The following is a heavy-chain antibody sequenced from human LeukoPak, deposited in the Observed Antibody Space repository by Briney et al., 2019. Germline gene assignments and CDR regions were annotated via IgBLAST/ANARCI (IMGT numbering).Heavy chain of an antibody. Sequence: PSETLSLTCTVSGGSISSSSYYWGWIRQPPGKGLEWIGSIYYSGSTYYNPSLKSRVAISVDTSKNQFSLRLSSVTAADTAVYYCARDRMYSGSYYDYWGQGTLVTVSS. V-gene: IGHV4-39*07. CDR1: GGSISSSSYY. J-gene: IGHJ4*02. CDR2: IYYSGST. D-gene: IGHD1-26*01. CDR3: ARDRMYSGSYYDY.